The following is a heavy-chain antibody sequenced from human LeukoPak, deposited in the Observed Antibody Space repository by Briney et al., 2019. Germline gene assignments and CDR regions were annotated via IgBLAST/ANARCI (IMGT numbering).Heavy chain of an antibody. D-gene: IGHD3-10*01. CDR2: ISGTNSTI. CDR1: GFTFNSYN. J-gene: IGHJ4*02. Sequence: GGSLRLSCAASGFTFNSYNMHWVRQAPGKGLEWVSSISGTNSTIYYADSVKGRFTISRDNAKNTLYLQMNSLRGEDTAIYYCARAQAGGDNYYISGSSPNPHYWGQGTLVTVSS. V-gene: IGHV3-48*01. CDR3: ARAQAGGDNYYISGSSPNPHY.